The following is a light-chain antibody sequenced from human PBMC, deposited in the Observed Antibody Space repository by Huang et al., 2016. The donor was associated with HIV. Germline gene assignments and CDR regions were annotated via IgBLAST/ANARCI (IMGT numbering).Light chain of an antibody. CDR3: QQFHSAPQT. Sequence: DIQMTKSPSSLSASVGDRVTITCRASQGITNSLAWYQQKPGKAPKILLYAASRWHSGVLSRFRVSGSETDYTLTISSLEPEDFATYYCQQFHSAPQTFGQGTKLEIK. CDR1: QGITNS. CDR2: AAS. V-gene: IGKV1-NL1*01. J-gene: IGKJ2*01.